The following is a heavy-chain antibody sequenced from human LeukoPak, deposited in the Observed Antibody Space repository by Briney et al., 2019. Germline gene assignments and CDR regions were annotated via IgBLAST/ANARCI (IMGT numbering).Heavy chain of an antibody. CDR3: AREIAARARHFDY. D-gene: IGHD6-6*01. V-gene: IGHV1-2*02. Sequence: ASVKVSCKASGYTFTGYYMHWVRQAPGQGLEWMGWINPNSGDTNYAQKFQGRVTMTRDTSISTAYMELSRLRSDDTAVYYCAREIAARARHFDYWGQGTLVTVSS. J-gene: IGHJ4*02. CDR1: GYTFTGYY. CDR2: INPNSGDT.